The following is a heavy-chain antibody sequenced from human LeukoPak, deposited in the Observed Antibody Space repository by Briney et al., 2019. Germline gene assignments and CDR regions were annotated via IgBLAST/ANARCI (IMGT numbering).Heavy chain of an antibody. CDR3: ARQQRPGYCSSASCYRKNAETDY. CDR1: GGSFSGYY. J-gene: IGHJ4*02. V-gene: IGHV4-34*01. CDR2: INHSGST. Sequence: SETLSLTCAVYGGSFSGYYWSWIRQPPGKGLEWIGEINHSGSTNYNPSLKSRVTISVDTSKNQFSLKLSSVTAADTAVYYCARQQRPGYCSSASCYRKNAETDYWGQGTLVTVSS. D-gene: IGHD2-2*01.